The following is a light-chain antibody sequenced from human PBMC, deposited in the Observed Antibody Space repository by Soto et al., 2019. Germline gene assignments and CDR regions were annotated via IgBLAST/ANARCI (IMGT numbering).Light chain of an antibody. CDR3: QQYSYFAT. V-gene: IGKV1-5*03. CDR1: QSISSW. CDR2: KAS. Sequence: DIQMTQSPSTLSASVGDRVIITCRASQSISSWLTWYQQKAGQAPKLLIYKASIVESGVPSRFSGSGSGTEFTLTISSLQPDDSATYYCQQYSYFATFGQGTRVEVK. J-gene: IGKJ1*01.